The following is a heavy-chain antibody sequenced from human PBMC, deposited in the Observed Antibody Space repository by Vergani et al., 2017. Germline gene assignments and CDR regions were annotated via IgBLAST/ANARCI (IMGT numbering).Heavy chain of an antibody. Sequence: QVQLQESGPGLVKSSETLSLTCAVAGYSISNGYYWGWIRQPPGKGLEWIGSVYHSGSTYYNPSLRSRVTMSVDTSKNQLSLKLSSVTAADTAVYYCATDIGISVIVVIFDYWGQGTLVTVSS. V-gene: IGHV4-38-2*02. CDR1: GYSISNGYY. D-gene: IGHD3-22*01. J-gene: IGHJ4*02. CDR2: VYHSGST. CDR3: ATDIGISVIVVIFDY.